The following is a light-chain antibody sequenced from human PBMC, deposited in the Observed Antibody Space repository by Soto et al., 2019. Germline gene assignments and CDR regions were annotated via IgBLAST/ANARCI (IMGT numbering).Light chain of an antibody. Sequence: QSVLTQPPSVSGAPGQRVSISCTGSSSNIGAGYGVHWYQQLPGTAPKVLIYGDSNRPSGVPDRFSGSKSGTSASLAITGRQAEDDADYYCQSYDRSLSGSVFGGGTKLTVL. CDR3: QSYDRSLSGSV. CDR1: SSNIGAGYG. V-gene: IGLV1-40*01. CDR2: GDS. J-gene: IGLJ2*01.